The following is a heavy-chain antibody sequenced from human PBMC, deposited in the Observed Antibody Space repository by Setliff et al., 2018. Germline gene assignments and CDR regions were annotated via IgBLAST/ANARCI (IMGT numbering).Heavy chain of an antibody. Sequence: SETLSLTCTVSGDSMNDNHWTWMRQPPGKGLEWIGYIYTSGGTNYNPSLKSRVTISVDMTENKFSLILRSVVAADTAVYYCARGVSGVSWTPRYWGRGTLVTVSS. J-gene: IGHJ4*02. D-gene: IGHD6-25*01. V-gene: IGHV4-4*08. CDR3: ARGVSGVSWTPRY. CDR1: GDSMNDNH. CDR2: IYTSGGT.